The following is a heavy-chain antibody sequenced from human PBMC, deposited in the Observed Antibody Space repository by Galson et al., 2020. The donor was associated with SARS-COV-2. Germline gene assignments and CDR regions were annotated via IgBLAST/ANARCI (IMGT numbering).Heavy chain of an antibody. Sequence: ASVKVSCKASGYTFTSYYINWVRQAPGQGLEWMGIIKPSGGGTTYAQKFQGRVTMTRDTSTSTVYMELSSLRSEDTAVYYCARDSQGGNDYNYLLFWGQGTLVTVSS. J-gene: IGHJ4*02. CDR2: IKPSGGGT. V-gene: IGHV1-46*01. CDR1: GYTFTSYY. CDR3: ARDSQGGNDYNYLLF. D-gene: IGHD4-4*01.